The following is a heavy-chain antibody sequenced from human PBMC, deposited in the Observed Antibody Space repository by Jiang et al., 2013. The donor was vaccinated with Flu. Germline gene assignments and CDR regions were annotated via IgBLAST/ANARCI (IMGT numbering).Heavy chain of an antibody. CDR1: GGSISSSNW. J-gene: IGHJ6*02. Sequence: KPSGTLSLTCAVSGGSISSSNWWSWVRQPPGKGLEWIGEIYHSGSTNYNPSLKSRVTISVDRSKNQFSLKPSSVTAADTAVYYCARDRSYSSSWYGGDYYYGMDVWGQGTTVTVSS. CDR2: IYHSGST. D-gene: IGHD6-13*01. V-gene: IGHV4-4*02. CDR3: ARDRSYSSSWYGGDYYYGMDV.